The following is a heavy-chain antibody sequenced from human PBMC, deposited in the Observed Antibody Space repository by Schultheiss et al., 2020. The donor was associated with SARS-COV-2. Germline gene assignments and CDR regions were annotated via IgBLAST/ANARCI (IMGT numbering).Heavy chain of an antibody. CDR1: SFTFSNAW. V-gene: IGHV3-21*01. D-gene: IGHD2-15*01. CDR3: VRDRSWWTPYNCFDL. J-gene: IGHJ5*02. CDR2: IRSSGRDI. Sequence: GESLKISCAASSFTFSNAWMNWVRQAPGKGLEFVASIRSSGRDIYYADSMQGRFTVSRDNANNSLYLQMHSLRAEDTAVYYCVRDRSWWTPYNCFDLWGRGTLVTVSS.